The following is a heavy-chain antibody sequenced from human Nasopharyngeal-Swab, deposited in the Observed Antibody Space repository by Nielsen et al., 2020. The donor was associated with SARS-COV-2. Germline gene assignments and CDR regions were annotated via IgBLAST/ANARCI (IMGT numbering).Heavy chain of an antibody. CDR2: HSVRTIAT. J-gene: IGHJ6*03. CDR1: GITFSASA. D-gene: IGHD3-9*01. Sequence: GESLKISCVVSGITFSASAMNWVRQAPGKGLEWIAHHSVRTIATAYADSVKGRFTISRDDAKNSLYLLMNSLRAEDTAVYYCARDPQNVLRYFDWYYYYYYMDVWGKGTTVTVSS. V-gene: IGHV3-48*01. CDR3: ARDPQNVLRYFDWYYYYYYMDV.